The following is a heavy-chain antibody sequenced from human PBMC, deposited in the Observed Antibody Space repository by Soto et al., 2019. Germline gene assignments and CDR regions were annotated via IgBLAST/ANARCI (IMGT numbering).Heavy chain of an antibody. V-gene: IGHV3-11*04. CDR3: AKDQGIAASHGID. D-gene: IGHD6-13*01. CDR2: ISSSGSNI. Sequence: PGGSLRLSCAASGFTFSDYYMSWIRQAPGKGLEWVSYISSSGSNIYYADSVKGRLTISRDNAKDTLYLQMNSLRAEDTAVYYCAKDQGIAASHGIDWGQGTMVTVSS. J-gene: IGHJ3*01. CDR1: GFTFSDYY.